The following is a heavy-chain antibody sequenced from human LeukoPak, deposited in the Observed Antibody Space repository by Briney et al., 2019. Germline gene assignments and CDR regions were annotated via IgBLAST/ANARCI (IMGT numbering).Heavy chain of an antibody. Sequence: SETLSLTRTVSGGSISGYYWSWIRQPPGKELEWIGYIHYSGSTNYNPSLKSRVSFSVDTSKNQFSLELTSVTAADTAVYYCARQNPAASGQGLDYWGQGTLVTVSS. CDR1: GGSISGYY. V-gene: IGHV4-59*08. CDR3: ARQNPAASGQGLDY. D-gene: IGHD6-25*01. J-gene: IGHJ4*02. CDR2: IHYSGST.